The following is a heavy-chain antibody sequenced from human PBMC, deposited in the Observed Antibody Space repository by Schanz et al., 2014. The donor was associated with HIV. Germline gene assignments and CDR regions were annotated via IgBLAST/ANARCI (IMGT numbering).Heavy chain of an antibody. CDR2: ISESGGRT. V-gene: IGHV3-23*01. CDR3: AKPEYDSRGNSQSHFDY. CDR1: GFTFSNFA. Sequence: EVQMLESGGGSVQPGGSLRLSCAASGFTFSNFAMSWVRQAPGKGLEWVSSISESGGRTYYADSVNGRFTISRDNSKNTLYLEMTTLRTEDTAVYYCAKPEYDSRGNSQSHFDYWGQGTLVTVSS. J-gene: IGHJ4*02. D-gene: IGHD3-22*01.